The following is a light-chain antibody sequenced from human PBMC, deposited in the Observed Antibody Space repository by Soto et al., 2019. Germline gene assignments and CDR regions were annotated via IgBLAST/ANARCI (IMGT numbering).Light chain of an antibody. J-gene: IGLJ3*02. V-gene: IGLV2-23*03. CDR1: SSDVGSSNL. CDR2: EGS. CDR3: CSYEDSRPLVV. Sequence: QSALTQPASVSGSPGQSITISCTGTSSDVGSSNLVSWYQQYSGRAPKLLIYEGSKRPSWVSNRFSGSKSGTTASLTISGLQAEDEADYYCCSYEDSRPLVVFGGGTQLTVL.